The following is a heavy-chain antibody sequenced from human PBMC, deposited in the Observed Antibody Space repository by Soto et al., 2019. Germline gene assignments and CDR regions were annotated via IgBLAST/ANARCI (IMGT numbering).Heavy chain of an antibody. CDR2: IKSKTDGGTT. Sequence: GGSLRLSCAASGFTFSNAWMSWVRQAPGKGLEWVGRIKSKTDGGTTDYAAPVKGRFTISRDDSKNTLYLQMNSLKPEDTAVYYCTTAYYDSSGYSSGFFDYWGQGTLVTVSS. CDR1: GFTFSNAW. V-gene: IGHV3-15*01. J-gene: IGHJ4*02. D-gene: IGHD3-22*01. CDR3: TTAYYDSSGYSSGFFDY.